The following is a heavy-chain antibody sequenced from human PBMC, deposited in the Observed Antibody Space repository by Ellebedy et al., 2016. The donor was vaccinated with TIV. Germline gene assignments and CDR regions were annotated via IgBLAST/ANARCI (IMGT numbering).Heavy chain of an antibody. CDR1: GFTFSSYW. J-gene: IGHJ4*02. D-gene: IGHD1-26*01. CDR3: ARAGGWASGSSY. CDR2: INSDGSTT. Sequence: GESLKISCSASGFTFSSYWMHWVRPAPGKGLVWVSRINSDGSTTSYADSVKGRFTISRDNAKNTLYLQMNSLRAEDTALYYCARAGGWASGSSYWGQGTLVTVSS. V-gene: IGHV3-74*01.